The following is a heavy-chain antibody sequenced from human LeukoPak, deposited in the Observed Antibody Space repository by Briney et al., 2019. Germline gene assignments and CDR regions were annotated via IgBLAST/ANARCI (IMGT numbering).Heavy chain of an antibody. CDR1: GFTFSSYS. CDR3: ARGSRRFLESNYYMDV. CDR2: ISSSSSYI. D-gene: IGHD3-3*01. J-gene: IGHJ6*03. V-gene: IGHV3-21*01. Sequence: GGSLRLSCAASGFTFSSYSMNWVRQAPGKGLEWVSSISSSSSYIYYADSVKGRFTISRDNAKNSLYLQMNSLRAEDTAVYYCARGSRRFLESNYYMDVWGNGTTVTVSS.